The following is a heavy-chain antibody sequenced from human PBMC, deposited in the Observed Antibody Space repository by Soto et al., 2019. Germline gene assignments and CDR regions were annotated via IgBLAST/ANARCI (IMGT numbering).Heavy chain of an antibody. CDR1: GGSLSSGAYY. CDR3: ERANYFESSGPFDY. Sequence: PSETLSLTCTVSGGSLSSGAYYWSWIRQHPGKGLEWIGYIYYSGSTYYNPSLESRVTLSVDTSRKQFSLKVSSVTAADTAMYYCERANYFESSGPFDYWGPGTLVTVSS. J-gene: IGHJ4*02. V-gene: IGHV4-31*03. D-gene: IGHD3-22*01. CDR2: IYYSGST.